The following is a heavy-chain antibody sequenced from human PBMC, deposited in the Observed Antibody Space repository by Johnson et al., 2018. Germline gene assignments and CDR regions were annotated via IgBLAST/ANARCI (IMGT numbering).Heavy chain of an antibody. J-gene: IGHJ3*02. CDR1: GFTFSSYG. Sequence: QVQLVQSGGGVVQPGRSLRLSCAASGFTFSSYGMHWVRPAQGKGLEWVAGISYDGSNKYYADSVKGRFTISRDNSKNTLYLKRNSLRAEDTAGYYCASIAARLDAFDIWGQGTMVTVSS. CDR2: ISYDGSNK. CDR3: ASIAARLDAFDI. V-gene: IGHV3-30*03. D-gene: IGHD6-6*01.